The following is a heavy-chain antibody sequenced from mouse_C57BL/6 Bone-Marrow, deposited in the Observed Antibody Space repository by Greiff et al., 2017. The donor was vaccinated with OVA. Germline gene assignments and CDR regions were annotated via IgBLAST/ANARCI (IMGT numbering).Heavy chain of an antibody. CDR1: GFSLTSYG. D-gene: IGHD1-1*01. CDR2: IWSGGST. CDR3: ARNDYGSSYGGYYAMDY. J-gene: IGHJ4*01. Sequence: QVHVKQSGPGLVQPSQSLSITCTVSGFSLTSYGVHWVRQSPGTGLEWLGVIWSGGSTDYNAAFISRLSISKDNSKSQVFFKMNSLQADDTAIYYCARNDYGSSYGGYYAMDYWGQGTSVTVSS. V-gene: IGHV2-2*01.